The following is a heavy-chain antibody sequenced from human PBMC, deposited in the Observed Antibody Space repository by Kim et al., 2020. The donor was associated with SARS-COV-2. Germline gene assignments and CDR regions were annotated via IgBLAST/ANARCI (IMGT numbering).Heavy chain of an antibody. CDR1: GFTFSSYS. Sequence: GGSLRLSCAASGFTFSSYSMNWVRQAPGKGLEWVSYISSSSSTIYYADSVKGRFTISRDNAKNSLYLQMNSLRDEDTAVYYCAREDTMVRGVILHYGMDVWGQGTTVTVSS. D-gene: IGHD3-10*01. V-gene: IGHV3-48*02. CDR2: ISSSSSTI. J-gene: IGHJ6*02. CDR3: AREDTMVRGVILHYGMDV.